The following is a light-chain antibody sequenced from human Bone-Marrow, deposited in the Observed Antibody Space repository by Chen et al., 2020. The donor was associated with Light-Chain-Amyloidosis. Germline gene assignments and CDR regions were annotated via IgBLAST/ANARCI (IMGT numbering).Light chain of an antibody. CDR1: NIGSTS. J-gene: IGLJ3*02. V-gene: IGLV3-21*02. CDR3: QVWDRSSDRPV. Sequence: SYVLTQPSSVSVAPGQTATIACGGNNIGSTSVHWYQQTPGQAPLLGVDDDSARPSGIPERLSGANSGNTATLTISRVEPGDEADYYCQVWDRSSDRPVVGGGTKLTVL. CDR2: DDS.